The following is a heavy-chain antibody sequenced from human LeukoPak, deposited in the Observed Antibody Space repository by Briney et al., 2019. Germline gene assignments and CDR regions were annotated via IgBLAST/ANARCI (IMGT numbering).Heavy chain of an antibody. CDR1: GYTFTSYA. Sequence: ASVKVSCKASGYTFTSYAMHWVRQAPGQRLEWMGWINAGNGNTKYSQKFQGRVTITRDTSASTAYMELSSLRSEDTAVYYCARDPGAAADVFDYWGQGTLVTASS. CDR3: ARDPGAAADVFDY. CDR2: INAGNGNT. V-gene: IGHV1-3*01. J-gene: IGHJ4*02. D-gene: IGHD6-13*01.